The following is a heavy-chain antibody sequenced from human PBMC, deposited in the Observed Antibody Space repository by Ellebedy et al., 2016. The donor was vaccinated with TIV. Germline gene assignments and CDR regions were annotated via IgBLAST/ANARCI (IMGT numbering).Heavy chain of an antibody. CDR3: ARHGADPEFDY. Sequence: GGSLRLSXKGSGYSFSSYWIGWVRQKPGKGLEWMGIFYPGDSDTSYSPSFQGQVTISADKSINTAYLQWSSLTASDTAMYYCARHGADPEFDYWGQGTLVTVSS. J-gene: IGHJ4*02. CDR1: GYSFSSYW. V-gene: IGHV5-51*01. D-gene: IGHD4/OR15-4a*01. CDR2: FYPGDSDT.